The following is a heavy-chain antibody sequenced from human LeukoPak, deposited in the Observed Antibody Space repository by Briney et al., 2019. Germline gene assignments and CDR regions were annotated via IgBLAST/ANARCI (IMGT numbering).Heavy chain of an antibody. CDR1: GYSISSGYY. CDR2: IYHSGST. J-gene: IGHJ3*02. D-gene: IGHD3-10*01. V-gene: IGHV4-38-2*02. CDR3: ASRIMGGSGSQSGAFDM. Sequence: PSETLSLTCTVSGYSISSGYYWGWIRQPPGKGLEWIGSIYHSGSTYYNPSLKSRVTISVDTSKNQFSLKLSSVTAADTAVYYCASRIMGGSGSQSGAFDMGGQGTMVTVSA.